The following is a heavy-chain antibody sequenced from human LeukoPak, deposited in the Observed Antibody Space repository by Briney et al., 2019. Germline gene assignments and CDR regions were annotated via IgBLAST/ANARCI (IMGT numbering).Heavy chain of an antibody. D-gene: IGHD6-13*01. J-gene: IGHJ5*02. CDR2: IYYSGST. V-gene: IGHV4-59*01. CDR3: ARRGAAAGFWFDP. CDR1: GGSISSYY. Sequence: PSETLSLTCTVFGGSISSYYWSWIRQPPGKGLEWIGYIYYSGSTNYNPSLKSRVTISVDTSKNQFSLKLSSVTAADTAVYYCARRGAAAGFWFDPWGQGTLVTVSS.